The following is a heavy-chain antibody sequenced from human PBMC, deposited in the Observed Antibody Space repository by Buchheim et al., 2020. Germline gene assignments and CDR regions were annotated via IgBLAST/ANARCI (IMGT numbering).Heavy chain of an antibody. CDR3: ASSILRGNWFDP. V-gene: IGHV4-30-4*01. D-gene: IGHD2-15*01. CDR2: FYSSGST. J-gene: IGHJ5*02. CDR1: GGSISSGDYY. Sequence: QVQLQESGPGLVKPSQTLSLTCTVSGGSISSGDYYWSWIRQPPGQGLEWIGYFYSSGSTYFHPSLKSRVTISVDTSQHQFSLKLSSVTAADTAVYYCASSILRGNWFDPWGQGTL.